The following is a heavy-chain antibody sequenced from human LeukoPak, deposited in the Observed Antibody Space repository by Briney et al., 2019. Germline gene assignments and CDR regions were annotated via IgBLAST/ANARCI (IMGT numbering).Heavy chain of an antibody. V-gene: IGHV3-11*04. D-gene: IGHD1-26*01. Sequence: GGSLRLSCAASGFTFSDYYMSWIRQAPGKGLEWVSYISSSGSTIYYADSVKGRFTISRDNAKNSLYLQMNSLRAEDTAVYYCAREEWELLRYYYYYMDVWGKGTTVTVSS. J-gene: IGHJ6*03. CDR1: GFTFSDYY. CDR2: ISSSGSTI. CDR3: AREEWELLRYYYYYMDV.